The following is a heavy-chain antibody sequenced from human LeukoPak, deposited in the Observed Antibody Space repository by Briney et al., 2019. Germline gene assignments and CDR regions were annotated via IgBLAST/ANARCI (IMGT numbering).Heavy chain of an antibody. CDR3: ARALEYYFGSGGNRAFDY. CDR2: INPSGGST. CDR1: GYTFTGYY. D-gene: IGHD3-10*01. Sequence: ASVKVSCTASGYTFTGYYLHWVRQTPGQGLEWMGWINPSGGSTSYAQKFQGRVTMARDTSTSTVYMELSSLRSEDTAVYYCARALEYYFGSGGNRAFDYWGQGTLVTVSS. V-gene: IGHV1-46*01. J-gene: IGHJ4*02.